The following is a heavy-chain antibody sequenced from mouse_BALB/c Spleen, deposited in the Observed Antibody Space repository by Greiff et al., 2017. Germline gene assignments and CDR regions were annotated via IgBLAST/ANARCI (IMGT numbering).Heavy chain of an antibody. CDR2: ISSGGSYT. CDR1: GFTFSSYG. CDR3: ARQGDAGAFDY. V-gene: IGHV5-6*01. Sequence: EVQLVESGGDLVKPGGSLKLSCAASGFTFSSYGMSWVRQTPDKRLEWVATISSGGSYTYYPDSVKGRFTISRDNAKNTLYLQMSSLKSEDTAMYYCARQGDAGAFDYWGQGTTLTVSS. J-gene: IGHJ2*01. D-gene: IGHD3-3*01.